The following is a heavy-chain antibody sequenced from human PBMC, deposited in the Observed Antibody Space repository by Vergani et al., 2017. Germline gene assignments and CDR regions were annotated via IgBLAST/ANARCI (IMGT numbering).Heavy chain of an antibody. CDR3: ARGNSGHEVDY. Sequence: EVQLLESGGGLVKPGGSLRLSCAASGFTFSTYAMSWVRQAPGKGLEWVSAISGRGGSTYYADSVKGRFTTSRENTKNTLYLQMNSLRAEDTAVYYCARGNSGHEVDYWGQGTLVTVSS. J-gene: IGHJ4*02. D-gene: IGHD5-12*01. V-gene: IGHV3-23*01. CDR1: GFTFSTYA. CDR2: ISGRGGST.